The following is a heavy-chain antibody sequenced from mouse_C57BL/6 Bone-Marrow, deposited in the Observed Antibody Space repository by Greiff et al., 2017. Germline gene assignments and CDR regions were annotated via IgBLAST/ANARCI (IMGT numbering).Heavy chain of an antibody. CDR3: ARSPHYYGSPDY. CDR1: GYTFTSYW. CDR2: IHPNSGST. V-gene: IGHV1-64*01. Sequence: VQLQQPGAELVKPGASVKLSCKASGYTFTSYWMHWVKQRPGQGLEWIGMIHPNSGSTNYNEKFKSKATLTVDKSSSTAYMQLSSLTSEDSAVYYCARSPHYYGSPDYWGQGTTLTVSS. J-gene: IGHJ2*01. D-gene: IGHD1-1*01.